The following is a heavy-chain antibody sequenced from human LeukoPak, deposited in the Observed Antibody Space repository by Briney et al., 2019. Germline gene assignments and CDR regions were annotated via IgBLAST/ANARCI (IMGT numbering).Heavy chain of an antibody. J-gene: IGHJ4*02. V-gene: IGHV3-66*01. CDR3: ARAVFKYYYGSGSYPPIGY. D-gene: IGHD3-10*01. Sequence: PGGSLRLSCAASEFSVGSNYMTWVRQAPGKGLEWVSLIYSGGSTYYADSVKGRFTISRDNSKNTLYLQMNSLRAEDTAVYYCARAVFKYYYGSGSYPPIGYWGQGTLVTVSS. CDR2: IYSGGST. CDR1: EFSVGSNY.